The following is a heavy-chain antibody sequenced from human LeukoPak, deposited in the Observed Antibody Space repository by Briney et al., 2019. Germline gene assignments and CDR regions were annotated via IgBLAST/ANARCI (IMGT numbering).Heavy chain of an antibody. CDR3: ARTLVRGVIKKNIWFAP. J-gene: IGHJ5*02. V-gene: IGHV4-59*01. CDR2: VFYTGST. CDR1: GGSISSYC. D-gene: IGHD3-10*01. Sequence: SETLSLTCSFSGGSISSYCWSWIWQPPGKGLGWMGNVFYTGSTNDNPSLTSRGNISIETSESQVSLRLKAVSVAGTALYYRARTLVRGVIKKNIWFAPWGQGTLVSASS.